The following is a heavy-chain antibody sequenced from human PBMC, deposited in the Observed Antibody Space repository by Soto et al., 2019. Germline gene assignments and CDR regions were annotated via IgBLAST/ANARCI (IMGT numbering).Heavy chain of an antibody. CDR1: GFTFSSYS. CDR3: ARDMFYGAARFYYYYGMDV. Sequence: GGSLRLSCAASGFTFSSYSMNWVRQAPGKGLEWVSSISSSSSYIYYADSVKGRFTISRDNAKNSLYLQMNSLRAEGTAVYYCARDMFYGAARFYYYYGMDVWGQGTTVTVSS. J-gene: IGHJ6*02. V-gene: IGHV3-21*01. CDR2: ISSSSSYI. D-gene: IGHD6-6*01.